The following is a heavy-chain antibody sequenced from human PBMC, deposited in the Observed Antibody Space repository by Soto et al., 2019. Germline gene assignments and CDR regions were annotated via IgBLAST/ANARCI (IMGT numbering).Heavy chain of an antibody. CDR1: GYTFTRYA. Sequence: QVQLVQSGAEVKKPGASVKVSCKASGYTFTRYAINWVRQATGQGLEWMGWMNANSGNTGYAQKFQGRVTMSRNTSISTAYRELSSLRSEDTAVNYCAREGGYSYGFGYLALGTLVAVAS. V-gene: IGHV1-8*01. D-gene: IGHD5-18*01. J-gene: IGHJ4*02. CDR2: MNANSGNT. CDR3: AREGGYSYGFGY.